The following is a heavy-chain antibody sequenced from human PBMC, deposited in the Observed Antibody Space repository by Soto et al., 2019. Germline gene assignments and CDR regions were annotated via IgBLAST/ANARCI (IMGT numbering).Heavy chain of an antibody. CDR3: ARDEYSGYDHTFDY. J-gene: IGHJ4*01. Sequence: SETLSLTCTVSGGSISSGDYYWSWIRQPPGKGLEWIGYIYYSGSTYYNPSLKSRVTISVDTSKNQFSLKLSSVTAADTAVYYCARDEYSGYDHTFDYWGHGTLVTVSS. CDR1: GGSISSGDYY. D-gene: IGHD5-12*01. CDR2: IYYSGST. V-gene: IGHV4-30-4*01.